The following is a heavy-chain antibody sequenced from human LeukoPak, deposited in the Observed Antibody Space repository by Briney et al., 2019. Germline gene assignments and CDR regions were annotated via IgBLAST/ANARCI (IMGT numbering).Heavy chain of an antibody. Sequence: GGSLRLSCAASGLTFSGYDMNWVRQAPGKGLEWVSSISSSSDYIYYADSVKGRFAISRDNAKNSLYLQMNSLRAEDTAVYYSARARVTSWFDYWGQGTLAIVSS. J-gene: IGHJ4*02. CDR2: ISSSSDYI. D-gene: IGHD2-21*02. CDR3: ARARVTSWFDY. V-gene: IGHV3-21*01. CDR1: GLTFSGYD.